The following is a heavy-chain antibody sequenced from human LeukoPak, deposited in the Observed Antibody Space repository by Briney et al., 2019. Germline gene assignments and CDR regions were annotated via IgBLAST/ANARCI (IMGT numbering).Heavy chain of an antibody. D-gene: IGHD3-22*01. CDR2: ISSSSSTI. V-gene: IGHV3-48*01. Sequence: GGSLRLSCAASGFTFSSHSMNWVRQAPGKGLERVSYISSSSSTIYYADSVKGRFTISRDNAKNLLYLQMSSLRAEDTAVYYCARGAYYYEDWGQGTLVTVSS. CDR1: GFTFSSHS. J-gene: IGHJ4*02. CDR3: ARGAYYYED.